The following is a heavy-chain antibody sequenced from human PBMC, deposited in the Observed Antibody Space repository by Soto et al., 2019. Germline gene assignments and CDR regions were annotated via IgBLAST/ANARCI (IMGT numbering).Heavy chain of an antibody. CDR2: ISSSSSYI. D-gene: IGHD3-22*01. Sequence: EVQLVESGGGLVKPGGSLRLSCAASGFTFSSYSMNWVRQAPGKGLEWVSSISSSSSYIYYADSVKGRFTISRDNAKNSMYLQMNSLRAEDTAVYFCATDSSGYYYFDYWGQGTLVTVSS. V-gene: IGHV3-21*04. J-gene: IGHJ4*02. CDR3: ATDSSGYYYFDY. CDR1: GFTFSSYS.